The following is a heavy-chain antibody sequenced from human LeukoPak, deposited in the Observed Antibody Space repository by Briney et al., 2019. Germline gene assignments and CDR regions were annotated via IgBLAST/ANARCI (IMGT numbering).Heavy chain of an antibody. CDR3: ARVGDGYNYPFDY. CDR2: IYYSGST. CDR1: GGSIRTYY. D-gene: IGHD5-24*01. Sequence: SETLSLTCTVSGGSIRTYYWSWIRQPPGKGLEWMGYIYYSGSTNYNPSLKSRVTISVDTSKNQFSLKLSSVTAADTAVYYCARVGDGYNYPFDYWGQGTLVTVSS. V-gene: IGHV4-59*01. J-gene: IGHJ4*02.